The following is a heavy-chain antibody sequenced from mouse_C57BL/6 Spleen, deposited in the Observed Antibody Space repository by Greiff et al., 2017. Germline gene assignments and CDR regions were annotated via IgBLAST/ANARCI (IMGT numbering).Heavy chain of an antibody. V-gene: IGHV5-6*01. J-gene: IGHJ4*01. Sequence: EVKLMESGGDLVKPGGSLKLSCAASGFTFSSYGMSWVRQTPDKRLEWVATISSGGSYTYYPDSVKGRFTISRDNAKNTLYLQMSSLKSEDTAMYYCARGGYYGSSYYAMDYWGQGTSVTVSS. D-gene: IGHD1-1*01. CDR2: ISSGGSYT. CDR3: ARGGYYGSSYYAMDY. CDR1: GFTFSSYG.